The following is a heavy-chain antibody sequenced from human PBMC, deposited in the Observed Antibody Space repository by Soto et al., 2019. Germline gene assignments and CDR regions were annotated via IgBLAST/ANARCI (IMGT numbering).Heavy chain of an antibody. Sequence: GGSLRLSCAASGFTFDDYAMHWVRQAPGKGLEWVSGISWNSGSIGYADSVKGRFTISRDTAKNSLYLQMNSLRAEDTALYYCAKDGIAAAGPHGYYYYYMDVWGKGTTVTVSS. CDR1: GFTFDDYA. CDR2: ISWNSGSI. CDR3: AKDGIAAAGPHGYYYYYMDV. J-gene: IGHJ6*03. V-gene: IGHV3-9*01. D-gene: IGHD6-13*01.